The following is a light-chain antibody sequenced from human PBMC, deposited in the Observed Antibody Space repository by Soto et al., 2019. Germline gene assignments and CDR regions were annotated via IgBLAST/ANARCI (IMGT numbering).Light chain of an antibody. CDR2: EVS. J-gene: IGLJ2*01. CDR3: SSYAGNNNFVV. Sequence: QSALTQPASVSGSPGQSITISCTGTSSDVGDYNYVSWYQQHPGKAPKLMIYEVSNRPSGVSNRFSGSKSGSTASLTISGLQAEDEADYYCSSYAGNNNFVVFGGGTKLTVL. CDR1: SSDVGDYNY. V-gene: IGLV2-14*01.